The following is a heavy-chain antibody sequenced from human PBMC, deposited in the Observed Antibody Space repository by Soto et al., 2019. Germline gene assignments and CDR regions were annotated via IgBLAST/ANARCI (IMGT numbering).Heavy chain of an antibody. CDR3: ARIRNYDILTGYFPPFDY. Sequence: SGPTLVNPTQTLTLTCTFSGFSLSTSGMCVSWIRQPPGKALEWLALIDWDDDKYYSTSLKTRLTISKDTSKNQVVLTMTNMDPVDTATYYCARIRNYDILTGYFPPFDYWGQGTQVTVSS. CDR2: IDWDDDK. D-gene: IGHD3-9*01. J-gene: IGHJ4*02. CDR1: GFSLSTSGMC. V-gene: IGHV2-70*01.